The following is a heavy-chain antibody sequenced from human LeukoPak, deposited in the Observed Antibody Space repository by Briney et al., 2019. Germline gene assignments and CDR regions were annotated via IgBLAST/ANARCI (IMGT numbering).Heavy chain of an antibody. CDR1: GFTFSDYY. CDR3: ARELPSVAGTGAIDY. Sequence: PGGSLRLSCAASGFTFSDYYMSWIRQAPGKGLKWVSSISSSSSYIYYADPVKGRFTISRDNAKNSLYLQMNSLRAEDTAVYYCARELPSVAGTGAIDYWGQGTLVTVSS. V-gene: IGHV3-11*06. CDR2: ISSSSSYI. D-gene: IGHD6-19*01. J-gene: IGHJ4*02.